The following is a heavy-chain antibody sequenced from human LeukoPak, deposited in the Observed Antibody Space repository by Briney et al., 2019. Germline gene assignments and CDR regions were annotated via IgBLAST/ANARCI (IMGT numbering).Heavy chain of an antibody. D-gene: IGHD3-3*01. CDR1: GFTFSSYG. Sequence: GRSLRLSCAASGFTFSSYGMHWVRQAPGKGLEWVAVISYDGSNKYYADSVKGRFTISRDNSKNTLYLQMNSLRAEDTAVYYCARWAIFGGDGAYYYYGMDVWGQGTTVTVSS. CDR3: ARWAIFGGDGAYYYYGMDV. V-gene: IGHV3-30*03. J-gene: IGHJ6*02. CDR2: ISYDGSNK.